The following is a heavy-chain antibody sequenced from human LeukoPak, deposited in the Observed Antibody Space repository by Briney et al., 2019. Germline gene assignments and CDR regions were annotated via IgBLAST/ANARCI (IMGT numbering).Heavy chain of an antibody. V-gene: IGHV4-59*01. J-gene: IGHJ4*02. CDR1: ADSFSGYH. CDR2: VSDSGST. CDR3: ARSHGLY. Sequence: SETLTLTCTVSADSFSGYHWAWIRQPPGKGLEWIGYVSDSGSTNYNPSLKSRPSISLDTAKNQFSLKLRSVTASDTAVYYCARSHGLYWGQGTLVTVSS.